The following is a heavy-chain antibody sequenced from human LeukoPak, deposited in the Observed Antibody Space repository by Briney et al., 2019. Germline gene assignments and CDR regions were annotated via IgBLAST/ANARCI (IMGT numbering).Heavy chain of an antibody. J-gene: IGHJ4*02. Sequence: PGGSLRLSCAASGFTFSSYAMHWVRQAPGKGLEWVAVISYDGSNKYYADSVKGRFTISRDNSKNTLYLQMNSLRAEDTAVYYCARDVFRGGYSYGASFDYWGQGTLVTVSS. CDR2: ISYDGSNK. D-gene: IGHD5-18*01. V-gene: IGHV3-30-3*01. CDR1: GFTFSSYA. CDR3: ARDVFRGGYSYGASFDY.